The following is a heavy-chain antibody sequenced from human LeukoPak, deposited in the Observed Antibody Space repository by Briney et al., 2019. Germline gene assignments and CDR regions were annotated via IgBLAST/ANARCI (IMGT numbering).Heavy chain of an antibody. CDR1: GDSISSSDYY. CDR2: IYYSGST. Sequence: SETLSLTCTVSGDSISSSDYYWGWIRQPPAKGLEWIGNIYYSGSTYYNPSLKSRLTISVDSSKNQFSRKLSSVTAADTAVYYCARRDFSDSSAYYGFWGQGILVTVSS. CDR3: ARRDFSDSSAYYGF. V-gene: IGHV4-39*01. J-gene: IGHJ4*02. D-gene: IGHD3-22*01.